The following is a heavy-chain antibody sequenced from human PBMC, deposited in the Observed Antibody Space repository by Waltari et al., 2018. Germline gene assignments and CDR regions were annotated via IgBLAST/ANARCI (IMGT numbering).Heavy chain of an antibody. Sequence: QVQLQESGPGLVKPSETLFLTCAVSGYSISSGYYWGWIRQPPGKGLEWIGYIYYSGSTNYNPSLKSRVTISVDTSKNQFSLKLSSVTAADTAVYYCARVSRGDAFDIWGQGTMVTVSS. J-gene: IGHJ3*02. CDR2: IYYSGST. CDR3: ARVSRGDAFDI. V-gene: IGHV4-38-2*01. D-gene: IGHD3-16*01. CDR1: GYSISSGYY.